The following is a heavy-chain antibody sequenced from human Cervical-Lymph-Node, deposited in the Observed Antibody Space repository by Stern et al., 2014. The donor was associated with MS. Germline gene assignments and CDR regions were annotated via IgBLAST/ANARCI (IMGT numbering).Heavy chain of an antibody. Sequence: VQLVESGGGLVQPGGSLTLSCSASGFTFSSFAMHWVRQAPGKGLEYVSGIRNNGDRTYYEESVKGRFISSRDKSKSTLYLQMSSLRADDTAVYYCVKDRGYDFWSNSXXXXWGQGTLVTVSS. CDR3: VKDRGYDFWSNSXXXX. J-gene: IGHJ4*02. V-gene: IGHV3-64D*06. CDR1: GFTFSSFA. D-gene: IGHD3-3*01. CDR2: IRNNGDRT.